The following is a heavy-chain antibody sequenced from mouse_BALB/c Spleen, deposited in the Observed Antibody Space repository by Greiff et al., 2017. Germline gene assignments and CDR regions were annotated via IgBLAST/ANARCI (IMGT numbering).Heavy chain of an antibody. V-gene: IGHV2-4-1*01. D-gene: IGHD2-4*01. CDR3: ARNPIYYDYDGVMDY. J-gene: IGHJ4*01. CDR1: GFSLTSYG. CDR2: IWSGGST. Sequence: VKLVESGPGLVQPSQSLSITCTVSGFSLTSYGVHWVRQSPGKGLEWLGVIWSGGSTDYNAAFISRLSISKDNSKSQVFFKMNSLQADDTAIYYCARNPIYYDYDGVMDYWGQGTSVTVSS.